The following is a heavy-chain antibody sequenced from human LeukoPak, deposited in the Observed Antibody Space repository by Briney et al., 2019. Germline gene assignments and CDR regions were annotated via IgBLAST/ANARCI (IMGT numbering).Heavy chain of an antibody. D-gene: IGHD3-22*01. CDR1: GGTFSSYA. V-gene: IGHV1-69*13. Sequence: GASVKVSCKASGGTFSSYAISWVRQAPGQGLEWMGGIIPIFGTANYAQKFQGRVTITADESTSTAYMELSSLRSEDTAVYYCATRLYYYDSSGYHEFDYWGQGTLVTVSS. J-gene: IGHJ4*02. CDR2: IIPIFGTA. CDR3: ATRLYYYDSSGYHEFDY.